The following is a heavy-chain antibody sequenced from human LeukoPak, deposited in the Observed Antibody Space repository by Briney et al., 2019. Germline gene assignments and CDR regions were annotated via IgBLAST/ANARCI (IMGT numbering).Heavy chain of an antibody. CDR2: IKQDGSQK. V-gene: IGHV3-7*01. Sequence: HPGRSLRLSCAASGFTFSSYWMSWVRQAPGKGLERVANIKQDGSQKYYVDSVKGRFTISRDNAKNSLYLQMDSLRAEDTAVYYCARGGTTVTPKNFDYWGQGTLVTVSS. J-gene: IGHJ4*02. D-gene: IGHD4-17*01. CDR1: GFTFSSYW. CDR3: ARGGTTVTPKNFDY.